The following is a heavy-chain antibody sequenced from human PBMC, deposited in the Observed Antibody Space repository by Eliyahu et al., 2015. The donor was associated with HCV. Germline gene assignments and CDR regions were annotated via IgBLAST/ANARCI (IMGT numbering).Heavy chain of an antibody. CDR3: ARHSGNWELLRYFDY. V-gene: IGHV4-39*01. Sequence: QLQLQESGPGLVKPSETLSLTCTVSGGSISSSSYYWGWIRQPPGKGLEWIGSIYYSGSTYYNPSLKSRVTISVDTSKNQFSLKLSSVTAADTAVYYCARHSGNWELLRYFDYWGQGTLVTVSS. D-gene: IGHD1-26*01. J-gene: IGHJ4*02. CDR1: GGSISSSSYY. CDR2: IYYSGST.